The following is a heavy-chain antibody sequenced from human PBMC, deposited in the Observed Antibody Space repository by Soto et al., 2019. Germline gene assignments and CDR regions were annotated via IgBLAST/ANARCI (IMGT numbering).Heavy chain of an antibody. CDR2: IGTADI. J-gene: IGHJ3*02. CDR3: AKDHFTGNGVLDDFDI. V-gene: IGHV3-23*01. D-gene: IGHD2-8*01. Sequence: GGSLRLSCATTGFAFSRYSMSWVRQAPGKGLEWVSFIGTADIYYADSVKGRFTISRDNSKKMVFLQMNSLRADDTAVYYCAKDHFTGNGVLDDFDIWGQGTMVTVSS. CDR1: GFAFSRYS.